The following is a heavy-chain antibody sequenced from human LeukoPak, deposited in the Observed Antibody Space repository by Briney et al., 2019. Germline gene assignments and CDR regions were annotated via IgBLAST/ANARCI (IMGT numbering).Heavy chain of an antibody. CDR2: ISYDGSKI. CDR3: AGSYSYYFDY. J-gene: IGHJ4*02. D-gene: IGHD3-10*01. V-gene: IGHV3-30*03. Sequence: PGGSLRLSCAASGFAFSSYGMHWVRPVPGKGLEWVSIISYDGSKIYYGDSVKGRFTISKDDSENTLYLQMNSLSAEDTAVYYCAGSYSYYFDYWGQGTLVTVSS. CDR1: GFAFSSYG.